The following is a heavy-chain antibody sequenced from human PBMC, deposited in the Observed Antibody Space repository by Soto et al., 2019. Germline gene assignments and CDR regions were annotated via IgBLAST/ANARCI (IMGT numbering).Heavy chain of an antibody. D-gene: IGHD3-3*01. Sequence: EVQLVESGGGLVKPGGSLRLSCAASGFTFSSYYMNWVRQAPGKGLEWVSSISSSSDYIYYADSVKGRFTISRDNAKNSLDLQMNSLAADDTAVYYCARDLRGGTYSDSWGQGNMVTVSS. CDR1: GFTFSSYY. CDR3: ARDLRGGTYSDS. CDR2: ISSSSDYI. V-gene: IGHV3-21*01. J-gene: IGHJ4*02.